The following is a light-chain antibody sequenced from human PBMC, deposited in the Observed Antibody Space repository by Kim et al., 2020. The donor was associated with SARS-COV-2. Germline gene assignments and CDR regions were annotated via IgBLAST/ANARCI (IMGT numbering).Light chain of an antibody. J-gene: IGKJ2*01. V-gene: IGKV3-15*01. CDR1: QTTYNN. CDR3: QQYSAWPLT. Sequence: EIVMTQSPATLSVSPGESVTLSCRASQTTYNNLAWYRQKPGQVPRLLIYAASTRATGVPARFSGSGSETEFTLTISSLQSEDFAVYYCQQYSAWPLTFGQGTKLEI. CDR2: AAS.